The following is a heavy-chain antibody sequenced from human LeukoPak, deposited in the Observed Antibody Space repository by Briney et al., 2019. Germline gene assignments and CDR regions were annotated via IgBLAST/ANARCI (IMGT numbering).Heavy chain of an antibody. CDR2: TYYRSKWYN. CDR1: GDSFSSNSAA. D-gene: IGHD4-23*01. V-gene: IGHV6-1*01. Sequence: SQTLSLTCAISGDSFSSNSAAWNWIRQSPSRGLEWLGRTYYRSKWYNDYAVSVKSRITINPGTSKNQFSLQLNSVTPEDTAVYYCAGDSPDYGGNPRGNSPFDYWGQGTLVTVSS. J-gene: IGHJ4*02. CDR3: AGDSPDYGGNPRGNSPFDY.